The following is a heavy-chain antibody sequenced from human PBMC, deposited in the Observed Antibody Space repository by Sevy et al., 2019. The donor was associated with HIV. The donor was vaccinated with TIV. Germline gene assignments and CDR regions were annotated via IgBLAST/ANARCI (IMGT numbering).Heavy chain of an antibody. CDR3: ARGHSDTAMVRYYYYYYGMDV. V-gene: IGHV3-48*02. Sequence: GGSLRLSCAASGSTFSSYSMNWVRQAPGKGLEWVSYISSSSTIYYADSVKGRFTISRDNAKNSLYLQMNSLRDEDTAVYYCARGHSDTAMVRYYYYYYGMDVWGQGTTVTVSS. CDR1: GSTFSSYS. J-gene: IGHJ6*02. D-gene: IGHD5-18*01. CDR2: ISSSSTI.